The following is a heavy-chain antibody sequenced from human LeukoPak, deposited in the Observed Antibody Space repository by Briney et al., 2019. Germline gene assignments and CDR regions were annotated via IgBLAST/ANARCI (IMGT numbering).Heavy chain of an antibody. D-gene: IGHD2/OR15-2a*01. CDR1: GFPFSAYW. Sequence: SAGTLCFSCAAYGFPFSAYWLGWVRQAPGKGLEWVANINQDGSDTYDVDSVKGRFSISRDNAKNSPYLQINSLRAEDTAVYSCARVGRWGTQFGTTDSALDYWGQETLVTVSS. V-gene: IGHV3-7*04. J-gene: IGHJ4*02. CDR3: ARVGRWGTQFGTTDSALDY. CDR2: INQDGSDT.